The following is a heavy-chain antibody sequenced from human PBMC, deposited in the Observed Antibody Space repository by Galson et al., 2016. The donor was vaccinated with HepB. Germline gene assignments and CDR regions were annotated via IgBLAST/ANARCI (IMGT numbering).Heavy chain of an antibody. D-gene: IGHD4-23*01. Sequence: SLRLSCAVSGFILTNYWMTWVRQAPGKGLEWVAIIKEDGSEKYYVGSVEGRFTISRDNPKNSVYPQMTSLRAEDTALYYCARVFGADYGGIWYSDLWGRGTLVTVSS. V-gene: IGHV3-7*01. CDR3: ARVFGADYGGIWYSDL. CDR1: GFILTNYW. J-gene: IGHJ2*01. CDR2: IKEDGSEK.